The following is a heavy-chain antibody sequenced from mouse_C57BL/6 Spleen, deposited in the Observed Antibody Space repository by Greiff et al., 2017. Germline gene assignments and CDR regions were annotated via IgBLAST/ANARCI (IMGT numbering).Heavy chain of an antibody. J-gene: IGHJ2*01. CDR3: ARGATVYYFDY. Sequence: LVESDAELVKPGASVKISCKVSGYTFTDHTIHWMKQRPEQGLEWIGYIYPRDGSTKYNEKFKGKATFTADKSSSTSYMQLNSLTSEDSAFYFCARGATVYYFDYWGQGTTLTVSS. D-gene: IGHD1-1*01. V-gene: IGHV1-78*01. CDR1: GYTFTDHT. CDR2: IYPRDGST.